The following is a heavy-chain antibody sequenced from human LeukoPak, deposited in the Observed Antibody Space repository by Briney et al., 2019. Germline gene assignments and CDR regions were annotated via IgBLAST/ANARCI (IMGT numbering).Heavy chain of an antibody. J-gene: IGHJ4*02. CDR1: GYSFTSYW. CDR3: ARRYCSGGSCSYFDY. Sequence: GESLQISCKGSGYSFTSYWIGWARQMPGKGPEWMGIIYPGDSDTRYSPSFQGQVTISADKSISTAYLQWSSLKASDTAMYYCARRYCSGGSCSYFDYWGQGTLVTVSS. D-gene: IGHD2-15*01. CDR2: IYPGDSDT. V-gene: IGHV5-51*01.